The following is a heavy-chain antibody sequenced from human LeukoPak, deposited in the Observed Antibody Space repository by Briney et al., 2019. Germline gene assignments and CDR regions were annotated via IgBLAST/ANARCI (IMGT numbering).Heavy chain of an antibody. CDR2: INTNTGNP. D-gene: IGHD6-13*01. V-gene: IGHV7-4-1*02. CDR3: ARESWSPYFDY. Sequence: ASVKVSCKASGYTFTSYTMNWVRQAPGQGLEWMGWINTNTGNPTFAQGFTGRFVFSLDTSVSTAYLQISSLKAEDTAVYYCARESWSPYFDYWGQGTLVTVSS. CDR1: GYTFTSYT. J-gene: IGHJ4*02.